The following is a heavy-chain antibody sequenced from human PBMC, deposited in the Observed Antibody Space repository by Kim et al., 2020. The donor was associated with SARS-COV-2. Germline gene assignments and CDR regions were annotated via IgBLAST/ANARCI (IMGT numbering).Heavy chain of an antibody. CDR1: GYTFTSYD. CDR3: ARGGTVVVADNYYYGMDV. D-gene: IGHD5-12*01. J-gene: IGHJ6*02. CDR2: MNPNSGNT. Sequence: ASVKVSCKASGYTFTSYDINWVRQATGQGLEWMGWMNPNSGNTGYAQKFQGRVTMTRNTSISTAYMELSSLRSEDTAVYYCARGGTVVVADNYYYGMDVWGQGTTVTVSS. V-gene: IGHV1-8*01.